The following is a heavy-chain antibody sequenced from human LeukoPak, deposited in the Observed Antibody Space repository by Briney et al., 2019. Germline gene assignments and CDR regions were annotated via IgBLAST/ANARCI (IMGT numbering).Heavy chain of an antibody. Sequence: PGGSLRLSCATSGFSFSTYVMSWVRQAPGKGLEWVAVVSYDGSNKYYADSVKGRFTISRDNSKNTLYLQMNSLRAEDTAVYYCARDSGYYDFWSGYYGPFDYWGQGTLVTVSS. CDR3: ARDSGYYDFWSGYYGPFDY. V-gene: IGHV3-30-3*01. CDR2: VSYDGSNK. CDR1: GFSFSTYV. D-gene: IGHD3-3*01. J-gene: IGHJ4*02.